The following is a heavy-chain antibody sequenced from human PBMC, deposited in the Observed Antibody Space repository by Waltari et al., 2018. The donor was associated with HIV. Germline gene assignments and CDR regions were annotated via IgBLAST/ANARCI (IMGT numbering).Heavy chain of an antibody. CDR1: GGSLSSYY. V-gene: IGHV4-4*07. D-gene: IGHD3-22*01. CDR3: ARGTYYYDSSGHDAFDI. Sequence: QVQLQESGPGLVKPSETLSLTCTAPGGSLSSYYWSWIRQPAGKGLEWIGRIYTSGSTNYNPSLKSRVTMSVDTSKNQFSLKLSSVTAADTAVYYCARGTYYYDSSGHDAFDIWGQGTMVTVSS. CDR2: IYTSGST. J-gene: IGHJ3*02.